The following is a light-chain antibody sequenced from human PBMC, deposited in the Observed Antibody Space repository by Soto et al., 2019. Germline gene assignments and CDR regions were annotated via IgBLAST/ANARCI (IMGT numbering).Light chain of an antibody. Sequence: DIQMTQSPSSLSASVGARVTITCQASQDISNYLNWHQQKPGKAPKLLIYDASNLETGVPSRFSGSGSGTDFTFTISSLQPEDIATYYCQQYDNLPVTFGQGTRLEIK. CDR1: QDISNY. CDR3: QQYDNLPVT. J-gene: IGKJ5*01. CDR2: DAS. V-gene: IGKV1-33*01.